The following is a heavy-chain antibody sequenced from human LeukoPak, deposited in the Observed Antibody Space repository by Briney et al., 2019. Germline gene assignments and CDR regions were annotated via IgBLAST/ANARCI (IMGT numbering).Heavy chain of an antibody. D-gene: IGHD5-24*01. J-gene: IGHJ4*02. CDR2: INHSGST. Sequence: SETLSLTCTVSGGSISSYYWSWIRQPPGKGLGWIGEINHSGSTNYNPSLKSRVTISVDTSKNQFSLKLSSVTAADTAVYYCARVPRWLQLRASYYFDYWGQGTLVTVSS. CDR3: ARVPRWLQLRASYYFDY. V-gene: IGHV4-34*01. CDR1: GGSISSYY.